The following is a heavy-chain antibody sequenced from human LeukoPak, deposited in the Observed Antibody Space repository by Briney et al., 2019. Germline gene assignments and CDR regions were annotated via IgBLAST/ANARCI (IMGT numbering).Heavy chain of an antibody. J-gene: IGHJ4*02. CDR1: GFTFSTYG. CDR2: ISGSGGST. V-gene: IGHV3-23*01. Sequence: SGGSLRLSCAASGFTFSTYGMNWVRQAPGKGLEWVSGISGSGGSTLDADSVKGRFAIARDNSKSTLFLQMSSLRAEDTAVYYCAKRDYSDTRGYSPLFDSWGQGTLVTVSS. CDR3: AKRDYSDTRGYSPLFDS. D-gene: IGHD3-22*01.